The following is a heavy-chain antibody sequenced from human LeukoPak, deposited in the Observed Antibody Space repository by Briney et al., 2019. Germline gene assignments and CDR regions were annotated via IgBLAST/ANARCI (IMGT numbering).Heavy chain of an antibody. CDR3: ARDWGIVVPAAIGGGF. Sequence: ASVKVSCKASGYIFSNYGINWVRQAPGQGLEWMGWISAYNGNTKYPQQFQGRVIMTTDTFTSTAYMELRNLKSDDTAVYYCARDWGIVVPAAIGGGFWGQGTPVTVSS. V-gene: IGHV1-18*01. CDR1: GYIFSNYG. CDR2: ISAYNGNT. D-gene: IGHD2-2*01. J-gene: IGHJ4*02.